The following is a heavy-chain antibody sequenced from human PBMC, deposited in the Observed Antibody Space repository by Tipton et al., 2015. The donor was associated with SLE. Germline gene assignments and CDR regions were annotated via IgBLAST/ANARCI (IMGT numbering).Heavy chain of an antibody. D-gene: IGHD2-2*01. Sequence: SLRLSCAASGFTFSSYAMHWVRQAPGKGLEWVSYISSSGSTIYYADSVKGRFTISRDNAKNSLYLQMNSLRAEDTAIYYCAKDRCSSTSCYALGDMDVWGQGTTVTVSS. V-gene: IGHV3-48*03. CDR3: AKDRCSSTSCYALGDMDV. J-gene: IGHJ6*02. CDR2: ISSSGSTI. CDR1: GFTFSSYA.